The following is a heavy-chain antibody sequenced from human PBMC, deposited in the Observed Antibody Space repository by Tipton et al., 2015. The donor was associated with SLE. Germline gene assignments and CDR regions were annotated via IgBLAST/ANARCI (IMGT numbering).Heavy chain of an antibody. Sequence: QSGAEVKKPGASVKVSCKASGYTFTSYDIHWVRQAPGQGLEWVGMINPSGGTITYAQKFQGRVTVTRDTSTSTVYMDLSSLISEDTAVYQCARGRRGRGFDVWGQGTMVTVS. V-gene: IGHV1-46*01. J-gene: IGHJ3*01. CDR2: INPSGGTI. D-gene: IGHD3-10*01. CDR1: GYTFTSYD. CDR3: ARGRRGRGFDV.